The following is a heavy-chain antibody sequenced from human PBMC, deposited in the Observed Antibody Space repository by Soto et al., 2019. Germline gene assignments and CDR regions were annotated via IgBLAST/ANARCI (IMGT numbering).Heavy chain of an antibody. CDR2: IRRKANSYTT. D-gene: IGHD6-19*01. CDR3: AMLGGWSGGSSGMDV. V-gene: IGHV3-72*01. Sequence: EVQLVESGGGLVRPGGSLRLSCAASGLIFSDYHMDWVRQAPGKGLEWVGRIRRKANSYTTEYAASVKGGFTISRDDSKNSLYLQMNSLKSEDTAVYYCAMLGGWSGGSSGMDVWGQGTTVTVSS. J-gene: IGHJ6*02. CDR1: GLIFSDYH.